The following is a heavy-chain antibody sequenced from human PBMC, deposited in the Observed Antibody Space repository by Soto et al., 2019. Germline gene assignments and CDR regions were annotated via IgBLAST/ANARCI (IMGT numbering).Heavy chain of an antibody. J-gene: IGHJ4*02. D-gene: IGHD3-3*01. CDR1: GGTFSSYA. CDR3: AIFLEWPPSTAFDY. CDR2: IIPIFGTA. V-gene: IGHV1-69*06. Sequence: ASVKVSCKASGGTFSSYAISWVRQAPGQGLEWMGGIIPIFGTANYAQKFRGRVTITVDKSTGTAYMELSSLRSEDTAVYYCAIFLEWPPSTAFDYWGQGTLVTVSS.